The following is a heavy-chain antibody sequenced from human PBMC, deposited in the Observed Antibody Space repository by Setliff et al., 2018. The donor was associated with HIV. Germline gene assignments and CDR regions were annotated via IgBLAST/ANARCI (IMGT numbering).Heavy chain of an antibody. CDR2: INHSGST. J-gene: IGHJ5*02. D-gene: IGHD3-9*01. CDR1: GGSFSGYY. Sequence: SETLSLTCAVYGGSFSGYYWNWIRQPPGKGLEWIGEINHSGSTNYNPSLKSRLTISLDTSKNQFSLKLSSVTAADTAVYYCAREIQASLDPPHGYNYFDPWGQGALVTVSS. CDR3: AREIQASLDPPHGYNYFDP. V-gene: IGHV4-34*01.